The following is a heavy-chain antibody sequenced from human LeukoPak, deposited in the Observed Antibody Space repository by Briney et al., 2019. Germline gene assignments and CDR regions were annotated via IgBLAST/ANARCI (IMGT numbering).Heavy chain of an antibody. Sequence: GSLRLSCAASGFTFSDYYMNWIRQPPGKGLEWIGSIYSSGSTYYNSSLKSRVTISIDTSKNQVSLKMSSVTAADTAVYYCAKSGGYGLIDYWGQGTLVTVSS. CDR2: IYSSGST. CDR1: GFTFSDYY. D-gene: IGHD6-25*01. CDR3: AKSGGYGLIDY. J-gene: IGHJ4*01. V-gene: IGHV4-59*05.